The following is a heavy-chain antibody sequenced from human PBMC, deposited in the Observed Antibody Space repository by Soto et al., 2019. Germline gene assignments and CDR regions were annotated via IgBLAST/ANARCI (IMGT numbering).Heavy chain of an antibody. Sequence: GGSLRLSCAASGVTFSSYAMSWVRQAPGKGLEWVSAISGSGGSTYYADSVKGRFTISRDNSKNTLYLQMNSLRAEDTAVYYCAKDPNYDFWSGYYSHLDYWGQGTLVTVSS. D-gene: IGHD3-3*01. CDR3: AKDPNYDFWSGYYSHLDY. CDR1: GVTFSSYA. V-gene: IGHV3-23*01. J-gene: IGHJ4*02. CDR2: ISGSGGST.